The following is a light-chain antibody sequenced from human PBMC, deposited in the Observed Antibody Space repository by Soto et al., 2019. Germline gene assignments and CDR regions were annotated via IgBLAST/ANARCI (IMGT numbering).Light chain of an antibody. Sequence: DIQMTQSPSTLSASVGDRVTITCRASQSFSSWLAWYQQKPGKAPKLLIYKASSLESGVPSRFSGSGSGTEFTLTISSLQPDDFAAYYCQQYNSYPITFGGGTKVDIK. CDR3: QQYNSYPIT. J-gene: IGKJ4*01. CDR2: KAS. V-gene: IGKV1-5*03. CDR1: QSFSSW.